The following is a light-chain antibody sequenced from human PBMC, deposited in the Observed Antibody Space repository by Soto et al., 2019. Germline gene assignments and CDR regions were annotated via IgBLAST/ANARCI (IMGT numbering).Light chain of an antibody. Sequence: QSALTQPASVSGSPGQSITISCTGTSSDDGSYNLVSWYQQHPGKAPKLMIYEVSKRPSGVSNRFSGSKSGNTASLTISGLQAEDEADYYCCSYAGSSTFSYVFGTGTKVTVL. CDR3: CSYAGSSTFSYV. J-gene: IGLJ1*01. CDR1: SSDDGSYNL. V-gene: IGLV2-23*02. CDR2: EVS.